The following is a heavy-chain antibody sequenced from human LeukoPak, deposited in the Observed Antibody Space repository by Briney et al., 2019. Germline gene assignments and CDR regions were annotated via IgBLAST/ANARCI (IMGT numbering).Heavy chain of an antibody. D-gene: IGHD3-16*01. Sequence: GGSLRLSCAASGFTFSRYWMHWVRQAPGKGLMWVSRISPDGSTTLYADSVKGRFTISRDNAKNTLYLQMNSLGAEDTAVYYCARDGEGGYYFDYWGQGTLVTVSS. CDR3: ARDGEGGYYFDY. CDR2: ISPDGSTT. J-gene: IGHJ4*02. V-gene: IGHV3-74*03. CDR1: GFTFSRYW.